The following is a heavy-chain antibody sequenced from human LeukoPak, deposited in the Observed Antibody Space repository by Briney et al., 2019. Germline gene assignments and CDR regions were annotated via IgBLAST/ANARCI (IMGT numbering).Heavy chain of an antibody. J-gene: IGHJ4*02. CDR1: GFTFSSYE. CDR3: VREMLAASGLDY. CDR2: ISSDGTSI. D-gene: IGHD6-13*01. V-gene: IGHV3-48*03. Sequence: PGGSLRLSCVASGFTFSSYEMTWVRQAPGKGLEWLSHISSDGTSICSAASVKGRFTVSRDNAKNSLYLQMNNLRAEDTAIYYFVREMLAASGLDYWGQGILLTVS.